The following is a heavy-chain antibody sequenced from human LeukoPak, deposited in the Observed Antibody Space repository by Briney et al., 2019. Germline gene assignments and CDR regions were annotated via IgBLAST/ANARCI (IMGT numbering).Heavy chain of an antibody. V-gene: IGHV3-23*01. CDR3: AKIRGHDSSGYGY. CDR1: GFTFSSYA. CDR2: ISGSGGST. D-gene: IGHD3-22*01. Sequence: GGSLRLSCAASGFTFSSYAMSWFRQAPGKGLEWVSAISGSGGSTYYADSVKGRFTISRDNSKNTLYLQMNSLRAEDTAVYYCAKIRGHDSSGYGYWGQGTLVTVSS. J-gene: IGHJ4*02.